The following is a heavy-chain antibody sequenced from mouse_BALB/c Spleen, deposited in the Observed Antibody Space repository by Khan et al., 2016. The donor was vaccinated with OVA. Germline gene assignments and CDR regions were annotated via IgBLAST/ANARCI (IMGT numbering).Heavy chain of an antibody. V-gene: IGHV14-3*02. CDR3: FRGASSCLFAY. CDR2: IDPASGNA. D-gene: IGHD6-1*01. CDR1: GFNIKDTY. J-gene: IGHJ3*01. Sequence: VQLQQSGAEFVKPGASVKLSCTASGFNIKDTYMHWINQRPQQGLVWIGRIDPASGNARYDPKFQDKATIAADASSNTAYLQLSSLTSEDTAVYYCFRGASSCLFAYWGQGTLVTVSA.